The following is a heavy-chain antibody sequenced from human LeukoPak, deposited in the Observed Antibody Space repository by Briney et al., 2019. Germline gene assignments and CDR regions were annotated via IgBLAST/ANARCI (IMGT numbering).Heavy chain of an antibody. CDR2: MSYDGSIK. CDR3: AKDQRSTGYYDY. V-gene: IGHV3-30*18. D-gene: IGHD3-22*01. Sequence: GGSLRLSCAASGFTFSYYGIHWVRQAPGKGLEWVAVMSYDGSIKYYADSEKGRFTISRDNSKNTLYLQMNSLRAEDTAVYYCAKDQRSTGYYDYWGQGTLVTVSS. CDR1: GFTFSYYG. J-gene: IGHJ4*02.